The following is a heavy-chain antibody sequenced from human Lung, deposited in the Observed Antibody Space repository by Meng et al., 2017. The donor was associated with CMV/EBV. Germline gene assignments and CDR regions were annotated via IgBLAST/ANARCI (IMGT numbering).Heavy chain of an antibody. V-gene: IGHV4-34*01. CDR3: ARLNTRINVFGRIITEGYFAH. D-gene: IGHD3-22*01. CDR2: INHSGGT. J-gene: IGHJ1*01. Sequence: SETLSLXCAVYGGSLSGYYWTWIRQAPGKGLEWIGEINHSGGTSYNPYLKSRLTMSVDMSKKQVSLKLNSVTTADTAVYYCARLNTRINVFGRIITEGYFAHWGQGTLVTVS. CDR1: GGSLSGYY.